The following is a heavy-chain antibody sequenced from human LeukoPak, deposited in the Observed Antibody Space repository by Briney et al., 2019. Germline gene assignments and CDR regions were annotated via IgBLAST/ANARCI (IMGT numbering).Heavy chain of an antibody. CDR2: INWNSGTI. D-gene: IGHD1-1*01. J-gene: IGHJ4*02. Sequence: PGGSLRLSCAASGFSFNDYGMHWVRQAPGKGLEWVSGINWNSGTIGYADSVEGRFTISRDRAKSSLYLQMNSLRREDTALYYCAKDRGQQNVGVDYWGQGTLVTVSS. CDR3: AKDRGQQNVGVDY. V-gene: IGHV3-9*01. CDR1: GFSFNDYG.